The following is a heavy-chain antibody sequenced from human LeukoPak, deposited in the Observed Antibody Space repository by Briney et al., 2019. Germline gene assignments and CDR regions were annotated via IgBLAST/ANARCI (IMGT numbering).Heavy chain of an antibody. D-gene: IGHD5-24*01. Sequence: GGSLRLSCAASGFTFSSYVMNWVRQAPGKGLEWVSAISGSGGSTYYADSVKGRFTISRDNSKNTLYLQMNSLRAEDTAVYYCAKRARDPDAFDIWGQGTMVAVSS. V-gene: IGHV3-23*01. CDR3: AKRARDPDAFDI. CDR2: ISGSGGST. CDR1: GFTFSSYV. J-gene: IGHJ3*02.